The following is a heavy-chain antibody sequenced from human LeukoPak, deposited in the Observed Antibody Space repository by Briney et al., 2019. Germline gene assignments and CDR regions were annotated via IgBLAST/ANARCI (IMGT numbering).Heavy chain of an antibody. V-gene: IGHV3-48*01. D-gene: IGHD6-13*01. CDR2: ISSLSGTI. Sequence: GGSLRLSCAASGFTFSSYSMNWVRQAPGKGLEWVSYISSLSGTINYADSVKGRFIISRDNAKNSLYLQMNSLRAEDTALYYCAKDIASIAAAGSDYWGQGTLVTVSS. CDR3: AKDIASIAAAGSDY. CDR1: GFTFSSYS. J-gene: IGHJ4*02.